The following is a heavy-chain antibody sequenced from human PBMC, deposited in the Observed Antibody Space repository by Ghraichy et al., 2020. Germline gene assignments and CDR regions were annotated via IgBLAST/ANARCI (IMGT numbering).Heavy chain of an antibody. D-gene: IGHD6-19*01. V-gene: IGHV3-23*01. CDR1: GFTFSSYA. Sequence: LSLTCAASGFTFSSYAMSWVRQAPGKGLEWVSAISGSGGSTYYADSVKGRFTISRDNSKNTLYLQMNSLRAEDTAVYYCAKDPYSSGWFDYWGQGTLVTVSS. CDR2: ISGSGGST. J-gene: IGHJ4*02. CDR3: AKDPYSSGWFDY.